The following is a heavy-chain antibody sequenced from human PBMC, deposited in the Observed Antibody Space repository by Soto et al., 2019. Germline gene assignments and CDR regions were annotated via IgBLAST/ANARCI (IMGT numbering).Heavy chain of an antibody. CDR1: GFTFSSYA. J-gene: IGHJ6*02. D-gene: IGHD2-2*01. CDR3: AKDGLLTYSTSCYPRRRYYYYGMDV. Sequence: PGGSLRLSCAASGFTFSSYAMHWVRQAPGKGLEWVAVISYDGSNKYYADSVKGRFTISRDNSKNTLYLQMNSLRAEDTAVYYCAKDGLLTYSTSCYPRRRYYYYGMDVWGQGTTVTVSS. CDR2: ISYDGSNK. V-gene: IGHV3-30-3*01.